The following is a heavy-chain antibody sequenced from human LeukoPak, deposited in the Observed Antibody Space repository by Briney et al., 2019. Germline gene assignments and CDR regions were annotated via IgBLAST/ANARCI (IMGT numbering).Heavy chain of an antibody. CDR2: ISACNGST. D-gene: IGHD4-23*01. J-gene: IGHJ4*02. Sequence: GASVKVSCKASGYTFTSYGISRVRQAPGQGLEWMGWISACNGSTNYAQKLQGRVTMTTDTSTSTDYMELRSLRPDDTAVYYCPIRAWGNGNFDYWGQGTLVTVSS. CDR1: GYTFTSYG. CDR3: PIRAWGNGNFDY. V-gene: IGHV1-18*01.